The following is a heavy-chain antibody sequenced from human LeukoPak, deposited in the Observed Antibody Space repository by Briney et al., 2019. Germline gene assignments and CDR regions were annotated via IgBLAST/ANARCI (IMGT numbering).Heavy chain of an antibody. J-gene: IGHJ4*02. Sequence: PSETLSHPCTVSGGSINSYYWNWIRQPAGKGLEWIGHIYTSGSTKYNPSLKSRVTMSIDTSKNQFSLNLYSMTAADTAVYYCATNYTALSAFDSWGQGTLVTVSS. CDR3: ATNYTALSAFDS. CDR2: IYTSGST. CDR1: GGSINSYY. D-gene: IGHD3-3*01. V-gene: IGHV4-4*07.